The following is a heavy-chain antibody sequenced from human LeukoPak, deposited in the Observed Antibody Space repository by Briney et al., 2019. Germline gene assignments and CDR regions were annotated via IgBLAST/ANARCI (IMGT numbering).Heavy chain of an antibody. J-gene: IGHJ5*02. CDR2: INHSGST. D-gene: IGHD6-13*01. V-gene: IGHV4-34*01. CDR1: GGSFSGYY. CDR3: ARGRFSSSWRRGWFDP. Sequence: SETLSLTCAVYGGSFSGYYWSWIRQPPGKGLEWIGEINHSGSTNYNPSLKGRVTISVDTSKNQFSLKLSSVTAADTAVYYCARGRFSSSWRRGWFDPWGQGTLVTVSS.